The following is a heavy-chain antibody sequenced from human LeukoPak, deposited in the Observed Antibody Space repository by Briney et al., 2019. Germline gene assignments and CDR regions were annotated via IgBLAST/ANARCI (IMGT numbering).Heavy chain of an antibody. CDR1: GFTSSRYW. J-gene: IGHJ4*02. Sequence: QPGGSLRLSCAASGFTSSRYWMHWVRQAPGKGLVWVSRINSDESDTSYADSVKGRFTISRDNAKSTLYLQMNSLRAEDTAVYYCARDGSLPDYWGQGTLVTVSS. CDR3: ARDGSLPDY. V-gene: IGHV3-74*01. CDR2: INSDESDT.